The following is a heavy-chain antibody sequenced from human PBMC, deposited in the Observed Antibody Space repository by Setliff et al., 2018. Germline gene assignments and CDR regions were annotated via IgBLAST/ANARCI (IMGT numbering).Heavy chain of an antibody. CDR3: ARGLSYYDSSGSLLAPYAFDI. CDR1: GDSISSGSYY. Sequence: SETLSLTCTVSGDSISSGSYYWTWTRQPAGKGLEWIGHFHTGGSTNYNRSLRSRVSISVDTSKNQFSLKLSSVTAADTAMYYCARGLSYYDSSGSLLAPYAFDIWGQGTMVTVSS. CDR2: FHTGGST. D-gene: IGHD3-22*01. J-gene: IGHJ3*02. V-gene: IGHV4-61*09.